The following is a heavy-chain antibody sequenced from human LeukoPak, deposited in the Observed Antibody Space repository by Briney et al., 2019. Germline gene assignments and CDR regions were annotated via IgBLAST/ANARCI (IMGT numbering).Heavy chain of an antibody. CDR1: GFKFSNNA. Sequence: GGSLRLSCSASGFKFSNNAMTWVRQPPGRGLEWVSGISGSGGSTYYADSVKGRFTISRDNSKNTLYLQMNSLRAEDTAVYYCAKDLYYYGSGSYDYWGQGTLVTVSS. CDR3: AKDLYYYGSGSYDY. CDR2: ISGSGGST. V-gene: IGHV3-23*01. D-gene: IGHD3-10*01. J-gene: IGHJ4*02.